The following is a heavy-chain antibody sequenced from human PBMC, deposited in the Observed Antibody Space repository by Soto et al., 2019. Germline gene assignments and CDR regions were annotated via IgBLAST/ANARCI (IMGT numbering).Heavy chain of an antibody. V-gene: IGHV1-18*01. J-gene: IGHJ4*02. D-gene: IGHD1-26*01. CDR2: ISAYNGNT. CDR3: ARDAAVGLFDY. Sequence: GASVKVSCKASGYTFTSYGISWVRQAPGQGLEWMGWISAYNGNTNYAQKLKGRVTMTTDTSTSTAFMELRSLSSDDTAVYYCARDAAVGLFDYWGQGTLVTVSS. CDR1: GYTFTSYG.